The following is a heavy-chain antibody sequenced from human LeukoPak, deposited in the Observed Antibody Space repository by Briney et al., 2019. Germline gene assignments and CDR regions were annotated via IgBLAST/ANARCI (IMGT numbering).Heavy chain of an antibody. V-gene: IGHV3-72*01. CDR1: GFTFSDHY. CDR3: ASITLRGYSYGYDY. CDR2: TRNKANSYTT. J-gene: IGHJ4*02. Sequence: GGSLRLSCAAPGFTFSDHYMDWVRQAPGKGLEWVGRTRNKANSYTTEYAACVKGRFTISRDDSKNSLYLQMNSLKTEDTAVYYCASITLRGYSYGYDYWGQGTLVTVSS. D-gene: IGHD5-18*01.